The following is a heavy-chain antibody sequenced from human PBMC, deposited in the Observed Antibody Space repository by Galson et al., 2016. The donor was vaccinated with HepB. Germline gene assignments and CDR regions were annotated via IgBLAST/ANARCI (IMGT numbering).Heavy chain of an antibody. CDR3: AKDWARGWNVNGFDF. V-gene: IGHV3-33*06. J-gene: IGHJ3*01. CDR1: GFIFSNYG. CDR2: IWLDGSNH. D-gene: IGHD1-1*01. Sequence: SLRLSCAASGFIFSNYGMHWVRQSPGKGLEWVAVIWLDGSNHYYADSVKGRFTTSRDNSKNTLYLQMNSMRVEDTAVYYCAKDWARGWNVNGFDFWGQGTMVTVSS.